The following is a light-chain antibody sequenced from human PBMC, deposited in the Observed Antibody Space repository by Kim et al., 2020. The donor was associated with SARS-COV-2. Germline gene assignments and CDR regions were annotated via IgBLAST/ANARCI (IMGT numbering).Light chain of an antibody. CDR1: QSVSDVY. J-gene: IGKJ1*01. CDR2: DAS. V-gene: IGKV3-20*01. Sequence: EIVLTQSPGTLSLSPGERATLSCRASQSVSDVYLAWYQQKPGQPPWLLMSDASNRAAGIPDRFSVSGSGTDFTLTISGVETEDSAVYYCQQYDTLPWTFGRGTKVDIK. CDR3: QQYDTLPWT.